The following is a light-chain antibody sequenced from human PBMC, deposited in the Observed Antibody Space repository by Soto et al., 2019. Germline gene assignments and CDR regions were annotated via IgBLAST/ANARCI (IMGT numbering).Light chain of an antibody. CDR1: NSNIGSNT. J-gene: IGLJ1*01. CDR3: AAWDDSLNGRV. CDR2: YDN. Sequence: QSVLTQPPSASGTPGQRVTISCSGSNSNIGSNTVNWYQQLRGTAPKLLIYYDNLRPSGVPDRISGSKSGTSASLAISGLQSDDEADYYCAAWDDSLNGRVFGTGTKVTVL. V-gene: IGLV1-44*01.